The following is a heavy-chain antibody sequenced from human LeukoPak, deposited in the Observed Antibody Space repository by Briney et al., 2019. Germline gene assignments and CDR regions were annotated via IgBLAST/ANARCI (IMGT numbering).Heavy chain of an antibody. Sequence: GGSLRLSCAASGFTFSTYAMSWVRQAPGKGLEWVSAISGSGGYTYYADSVKGRFTISRDNSKNTLYLEMNSLRAEDTAVYYCAKEVYYYGSGSYYSANYIDYWGQGTLVTVSS. D-gene: IGHD3-10*01. CDR2: ISGSGGYT. CDR3: AKEVYYYGSGSYYSANYIDY. CDR1: GFTFSTYA. J-gene: IGHJ4*02. V-gene: IGHV3-23*01.